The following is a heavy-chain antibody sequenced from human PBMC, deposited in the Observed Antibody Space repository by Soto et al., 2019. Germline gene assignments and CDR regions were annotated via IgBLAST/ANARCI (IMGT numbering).Heavy chain of an antibody. CDR3: AGRTYYYDSSGYYYFSRRPLIS. V-gene: IGHV4-34*01. CDR2: INHSGST. J-gene: IGHJ4*02. D-gene: IGHD3-22*01. Sequence: SETLSLTCAVYGGSFSGYYWSWIRQPPGKGLEWIGEINHSGSTNYNPSLKSRVTISVDASKNQFSLKLSSVTAADTAVYYCAGRTYYYDSSGYYYFSRRPLISWGQGTLVTVSS. CDR1: GGSFSGYY.